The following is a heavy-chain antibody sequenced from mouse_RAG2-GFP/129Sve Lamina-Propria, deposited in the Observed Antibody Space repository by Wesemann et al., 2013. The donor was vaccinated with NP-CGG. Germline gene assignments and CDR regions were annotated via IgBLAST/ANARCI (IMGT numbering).Heavy chain of an antibody. D-gene: IGHD2-1*01. Sequence: GETNYNQKFMGKATFSVDRSSSTVYMLLNSLTSEDPAVYYCGRNYDFDYWGQGTTLTVSS. CDR3: GRNYDFDY. CDR2: GET. V-gene: IGHV1-11*01. J-gene: IGHJ2*01.